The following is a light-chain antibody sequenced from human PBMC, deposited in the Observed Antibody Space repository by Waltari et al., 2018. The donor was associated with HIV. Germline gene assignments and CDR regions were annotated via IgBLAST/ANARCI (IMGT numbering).Light chain of an antibody. CDR1: ALSTQY. CDR3: QSSDTTASHEL. CDR2: KDT. V-gene: IGLV3-25*03. J-gene: IGLJ2*01. Sequence: SRDLTQPPSVSVSPGQTARITCSGDALSTQYSYWYQQKAGQAPVLVIFKDTERPSGILERFSASSSGTTVTLTITSVEAEDGAEYFCQSSDTTASHELFGGGTKLTVL.